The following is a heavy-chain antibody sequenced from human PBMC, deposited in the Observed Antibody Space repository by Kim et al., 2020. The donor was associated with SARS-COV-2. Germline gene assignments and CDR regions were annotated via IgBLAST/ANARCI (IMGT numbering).Heavy chain of an antibody. D-gene: IGHD6-13*01. J-gene: IGHJ4*02. Sequence: GGSLRLYCAASGFTFSSYGMHWVRQAPGKGLEWVAVISYDGSNKYYADSVKGRFTISRDNSKNKMYLQMNSLRAEDTDVYFCAKDHVAAAGTGDYWGQGT. CDR1: GFTFSSYG. CDR3: AKDHVAAAGTGDY. CDR2: ISYDGSNK. V-gene: IGHV3-30*18.